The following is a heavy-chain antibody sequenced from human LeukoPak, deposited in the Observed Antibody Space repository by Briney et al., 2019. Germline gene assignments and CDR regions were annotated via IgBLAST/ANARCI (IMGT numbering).Heavy chain of an antibody. CDR2: ISSSSSYI. CDR1: GFTPSSYS. J-gene: IGHJ5*02. V-gene: IGHV3-21*01. Sequence: GGSLRLSCAASGFTPSSYSMNWVRQAPGKGLEWVSSISSSSSYIYYADSVKGRFTISRDNAKNSLYLQMNSLRAEDTAVYYCAIDSSGWYRRLDPWGQGTLVTVSS. D-gene: IGHD6-19*01. CDR3: AIDSSGWYRRLDP.